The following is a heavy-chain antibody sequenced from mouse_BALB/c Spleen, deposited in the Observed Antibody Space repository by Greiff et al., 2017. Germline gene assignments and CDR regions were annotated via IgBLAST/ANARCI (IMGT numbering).Heavy chain of an antibody. CDR2: ILPGSGST. CDR3: ARSAYYGNGMDY. Sequence: QVQLQQSGAELMKPGASVKISCKATGYTFSSYWIEWVKQRPGHGLEWIGEILPGSGSTNYNEKFKGKATFTADTSSNTAYMPLSSLTSEDSAVYYCARSAYYGNGMDYWGQGTSVTVSS. D-gene: IGHD2-10*01. V-gene: IGHV1-9*01. CDR1: GYTFSSYW. J-gene: IGHJ4*01.